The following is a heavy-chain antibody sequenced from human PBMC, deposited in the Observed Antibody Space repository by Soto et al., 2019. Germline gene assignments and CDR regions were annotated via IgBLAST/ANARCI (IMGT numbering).Heavy chain of an antibody. V-gene: IGHV3-30*18. J-gene: IGHJ4*02. Sequence: GGSLRLSCAASGFTFSSYGMHWVRQAPGKGLEWVAVISYDGSNKYYADSVKGRFTISRDNSKNTLYLQMNSLRAEDTAVYYCAKDGERYSGYDFPYYFDYWGQGTLVTVSS. CDR2: ISYDGSNK. CDR3: AKDGERYSGYDFPYYFDY. D-gene: IGHD5-12*01. CDR1: GFTFSSYG.